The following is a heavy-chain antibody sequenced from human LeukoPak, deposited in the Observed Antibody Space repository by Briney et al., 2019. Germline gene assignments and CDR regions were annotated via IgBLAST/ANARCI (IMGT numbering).Heavy chain of an antibody. Sequence: PGGSLRLSCAASGFTFSSYSMNWVRQAPGKGLEWVSSITSSSSYIYYADSVKGRFTISRDNAKNSLYLQMNSLRAEDTAVYYCARALTRVVVAAALGYWGQGTLVTVSS. CDR2: ITSSSSYI. CDR1: GFTFSSYS. D-gene: IGHD2-15*01. V-gene: IGHV3-21*01. J-gene: IGHJ4*02. CDR3: ARALTRVVVAAALGY.